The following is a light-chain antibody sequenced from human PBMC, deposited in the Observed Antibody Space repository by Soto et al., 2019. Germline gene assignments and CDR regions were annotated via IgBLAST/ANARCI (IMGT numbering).Light chain of an antibody. V-gene: IGKV3-20*01. J-gene: IGKJ2*01. CDR1: QTVAGNY. Sequence: EIVLTQSPGTLSLSPGERATLSCRASQTVAGNYLAWYQQKPGQAPRLLIYGASNRATGIPDRFSGSGSGTNVTLTISSGEPEDFAVYYCQQCGPSLKYTFGQGTTLEIK. CDR3: QQCGPSLKYT. CDR2: GAS.